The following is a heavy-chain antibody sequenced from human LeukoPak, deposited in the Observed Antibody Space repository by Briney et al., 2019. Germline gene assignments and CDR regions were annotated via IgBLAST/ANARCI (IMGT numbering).Heavy chain of an antibody. Sequence: PSETLSLTCAVYGGSFSGYYWSWIRQPPGKGLEWIGEINHSGSTNYNPSLKSRVTISVDTSKNQFSLKLSSVTAADTAVYYCARLPDTAMVDGLDYWGQGTLVTVPS. D-gene: IGHD5-18*01. J-gene: IGHJ4*02. CDR2: INHSGST. CDR3: ARLPDTAMVDGLDY. V-gene: IGHV4-34*01. CDR1: GGSFSGYY.